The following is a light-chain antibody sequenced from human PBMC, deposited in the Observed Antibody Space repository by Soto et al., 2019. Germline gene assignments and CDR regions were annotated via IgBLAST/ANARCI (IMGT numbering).Light chain of an antibody. V-gene: IGLV2-8*01. CDR3: TSYAGGNNV. CDR2: EVN. J-gene: IGLJ1*01. CDR1: STDVGGYDY. Sequence: QSALTQPPSASGSPGQSVTISCTGTSTDVGGYDYVSWYQQHPGKVPELMIYEVNKRPSGVPDRFSGSKSGNTASLTVSGLQPEDEADYYCTSYAGGNNVFGTGTKLTVL.